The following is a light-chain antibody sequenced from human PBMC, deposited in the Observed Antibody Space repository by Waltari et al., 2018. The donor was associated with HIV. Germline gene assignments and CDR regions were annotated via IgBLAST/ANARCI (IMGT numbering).Light chain of an antibody. CDR2: GAS. Sequence: EILLTQSPDTLSLSPGDRATLSCRASQNIVNGYLAWYQQKPDQAPSLVVYGASSRATGIPDRFRGSGSGTDFSLTINRLEPEDFGVYYCQQYGSSPFTFGGGTKVEIK. J-gene: IGKJ4*01. V-gene: IGKV3-20*01. CDR1: QNIVNGY. CDR3: QQYGSSPFT.